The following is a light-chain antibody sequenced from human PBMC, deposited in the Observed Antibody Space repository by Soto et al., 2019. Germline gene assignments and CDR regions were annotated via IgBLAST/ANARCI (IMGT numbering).Light chain of an antibody. J-gene: IGKJ1*01. CDR3: LQHNSYPQT. Sequence: DIQMTQSPSSLSASVGDRVTITCRASQGIRDALGWYQQKPGKAPKRLIYAASSLQSGVPSRFSGRGSGTECTLTISSLQPEDFAPYSCLQHNSYPQTFGQGTKVDI. CDR2: AAS. CDR1: QGIRDA. V-gene: IGKV1-17*01.